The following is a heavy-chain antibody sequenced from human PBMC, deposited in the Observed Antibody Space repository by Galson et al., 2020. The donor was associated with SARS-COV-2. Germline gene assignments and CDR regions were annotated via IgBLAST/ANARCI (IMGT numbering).Heavy chain of an antibody. CDR3: ARDTIAAAGIWEGWFDP. V-gene: IGHV1-2*02. Sequence: ASVKVSCKASGYTFTGYYMHWVRQAPGQGLEWMGWINPNSGGTNYAQKFQGRVTMTRDTSISTPYMELSRLRSDDTAVYYCARDTIAAAGIWEGWFDPWGQGTLVTVSS. D-gene: IGHD6-13*01. CDR1: GYTFTGYY. CDR2: INPNSGGT. J-gene: IGHJ5*02.